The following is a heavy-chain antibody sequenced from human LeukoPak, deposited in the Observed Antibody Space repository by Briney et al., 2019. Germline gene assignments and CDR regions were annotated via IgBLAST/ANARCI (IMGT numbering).Heavy chain of an antibody. V-gene: IGHV4-34*01. CDR1: GGSFSGYY. CDR2: INHSGST. CDR3: ARTWGSSSWYGTYYFDY. D-gene: IGHD6-13*01. Sequence: SETLSLTCAVYGGSFSGYYWSWIRQPPGKGLEWIGEINHSGSTNYNPSLKSRVTISVDTSKNQFSLKLSSVTAADTAVYYCARTWGSSSWYGTYYFDYWGQGTLVTVSS. J-gene: IGHJ4*02.